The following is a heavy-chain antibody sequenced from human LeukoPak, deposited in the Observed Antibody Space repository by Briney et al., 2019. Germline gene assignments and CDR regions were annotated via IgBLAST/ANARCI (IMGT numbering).Heavy chain of an antibody. CDR1: GFTFSNYW. D-gene: IGHD1-7*01. CDR3: AREDDWNYEDY. CDR2: IKQDGSEK. J-gene: IGHJ4*02. V-gene: IGHV3-7*01. Sequence: GGSLRLSCAASGFTFSNYWMSWVRQAPGKGLEWVANIKQDGSEKYYVNSVKGRFTISRDNAKNSLYLQMNSLRAEDTAIYYCAREDDWNYEDYWGQGTLVTVPS.